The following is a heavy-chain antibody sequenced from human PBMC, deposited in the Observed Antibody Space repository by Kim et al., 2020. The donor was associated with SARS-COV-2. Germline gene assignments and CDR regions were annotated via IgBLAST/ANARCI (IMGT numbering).Heavy chain of an antibody. J-gene: IGHJ5*02. CDR2: ISSSGSTI. D-gene: IGHD6-13*01. V-gene: IGHV3-11*01. Sequence: GGSLRLSCAASGFTFSDYYMSWIRQAPGKGLEWVSYISSSGSTIYYADSVKGRFTISRDNAKNSLYLQMNSLRAEDTAVYYCARDLAAELYNWFDPWGQGTLVTVSS. CDR3: ARDLAAELYNWFDP. CDR1: GFTFSDYY.